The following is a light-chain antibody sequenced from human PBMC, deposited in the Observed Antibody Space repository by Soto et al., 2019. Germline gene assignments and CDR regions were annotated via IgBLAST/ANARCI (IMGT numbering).Light chain of an antibody. J-gene: IGKJ4*01. CDR2: DVS. CDR1: QSINNW. CDR3: QQYNGFST. Sequence: DIPMTQFPSTLSASIGDRVTITCRASQSINNWLAWYQQKPEKAPNLLIYDVSTLESGVPSRFSGSGSGTEFTLTISSLQPDDFATYYCQQYNGFSTFGGGTKVEIK. V-gene: IGKV1-5*01.